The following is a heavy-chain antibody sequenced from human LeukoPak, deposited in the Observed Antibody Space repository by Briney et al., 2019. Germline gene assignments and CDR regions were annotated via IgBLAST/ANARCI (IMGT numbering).Heavy chain of an antibody. D-gene: IGHD3-10*01. CDR1: GFTCSSYS. CDR3: ARDLGHYYGSGSYYC. J-gene: IGHJ3*01. V-gene: IGHV3-21*01. Sequence: GGSLRLSCAASGFTCSSYSMNWVRQAPGKGLEWVSSISSSSSYIYYAGSVKGRFTISRDNAKNSLYLQMNSMRAEDTAVYYCARDLGHYYGSGSYYCWGQGTMVTVPS. CDR2: ISSSSSYI.